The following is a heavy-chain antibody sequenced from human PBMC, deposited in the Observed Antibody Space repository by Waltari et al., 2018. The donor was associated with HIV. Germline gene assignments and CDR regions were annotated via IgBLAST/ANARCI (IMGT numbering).Heavy chain of an antibody. V-gene: IGHV3-73*01. CDR2: MRSRVHNYAT. D-gene: IGHD1-26*01. CDR3: TTSGTFPEKKEYVDY. J-gene: IGHJ4*02. CDR1: GLTLGGST. Sequence: EVQLVESGGGLVQPGGSLKLSCVASGLTLGGSTGDGVRQPPGKGLEWVGRMRSRVHNYATEYGASMRGRFIISRDDSKNTAYLQMNSLKTDDTAVYYCTTSGTFPEKKEYVDYWGQGTLVTVSS.